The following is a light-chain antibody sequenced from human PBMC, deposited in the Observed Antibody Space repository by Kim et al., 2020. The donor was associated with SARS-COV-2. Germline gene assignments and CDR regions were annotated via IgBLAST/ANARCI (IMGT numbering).Light chain of an antibody. V-gene: IGKV3-11*01. CDR1: ESVSTN. Sequence: SLSPGERATRSGRASESVSTNLAWYQQTPGQAPRLLIYDASNRATGIPARFSGSGSGTDFTLTINSLEPEDFAVYYCQQRTNRVTFGGGTKVDIK. CDR3: QQRTNRVT. J-gene: IGKJ4*01. CDR2: DAS.